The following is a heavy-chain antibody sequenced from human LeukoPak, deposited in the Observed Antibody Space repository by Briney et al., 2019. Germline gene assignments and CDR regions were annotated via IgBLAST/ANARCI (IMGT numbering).Heavy chain of an antibody. D-gene: IGHD5-24*01. CDR1: GGSLTTYY. CDR3: ASGKWLQPNFDY. J-gene: IGHJ4*02. Sequence: PSETLSLTCTVSGGSLTTYYWSWIRQPPGKGLEWLGYIYYSGSTNYSPSLKSRVTISVDTSKNQFSLKLSSVTAADTAVYYCASGKWLQPNFDYWGQGTLVTVSS. V-gene: IGHV4-59*01. CDR2: IYYSGST.